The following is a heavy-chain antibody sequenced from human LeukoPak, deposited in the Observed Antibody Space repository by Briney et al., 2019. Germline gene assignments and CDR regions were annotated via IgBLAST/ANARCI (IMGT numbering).Heavy chain of an antibody. CDR2: IKSKTDGGTP. Sequence: GGSLRLSCAASGFTLSNAWKSWVRPAPGKGLEWVGRIKSKTDGGTPDYAAPVKGRFTIPRDDSKNTLYRQMNSLKTEDTAVYYCTGVSRSSWYDYWGQGTLVTVSS. CDR3: TGVSRSSWYDY. J-gene: IGHJ4*02. V-gene: IGHV3-15*01. D-gene: IGHD6-13*01. CDR1: GFTLSNAW.